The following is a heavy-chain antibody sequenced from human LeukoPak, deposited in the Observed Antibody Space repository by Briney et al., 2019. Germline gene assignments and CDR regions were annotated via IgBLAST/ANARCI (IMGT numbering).Heavy chain of an antibody. J-gene: IGHJ4*02. D-gene: IGHD3-10*01. Sequence: GGSLRLSCAASGFTFSDYYMSWIRQAPGKGLEWVSYISSSGSTIYYADSVKGRFTISRDNAKNSLYLQMNSLRAEDTAVYFCAKELHGSGNYAFDYWGQGTLVTVSS. CDR2: ISSSGSTI. V-gene: IGHV3-11*01. CDR1: GFTFSDYY. CDR3: AKELHGSGNYAFDY.